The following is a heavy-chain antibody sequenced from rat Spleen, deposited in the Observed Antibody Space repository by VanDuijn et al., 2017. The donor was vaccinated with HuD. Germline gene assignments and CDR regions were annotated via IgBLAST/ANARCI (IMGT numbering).Heavy chain of an antibody. V-gene: IGHV5-31*01. CDR1: GFTFNNYW. CDR2: ITNTGGST. D-gene: IGHD1-2*01. CDR3: TRDDRDYYSSSNWFAY. J-gene: IGHJ3*01. Sequence: EVQLVESGGGLVQPGRSLKLSCVASGFTFNNYWMTWIRQAPGKGLEWVASITNTGGSTFYPDSVKGRFTISRDNAESTLYLQMNRLRSEDTATYYCTRDDRDYYSSSNWFAYWGQGTLVTVSS.